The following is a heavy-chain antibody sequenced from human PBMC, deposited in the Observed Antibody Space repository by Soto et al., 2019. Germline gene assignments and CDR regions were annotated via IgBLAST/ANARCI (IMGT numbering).Heavy chain of an antibody. CDR2: IHYIGST. Sequence: SETLSLTCTVSGGSINIFYWSWIRQPPGKTLEWIGYIHYIGSTNYNPSLKSRVTISVDTSKNQFSLKLKSLTAADTAVYFCGRLEGVATISYYFDYWGQGALVTVSS. CDR1: GGSINIFY. D-gene: IGHD3-3*01. V-gene: IGHV4-59*08. CDR3: GRLEGVATISYYFDY. J-gene: IGHJ4*02.